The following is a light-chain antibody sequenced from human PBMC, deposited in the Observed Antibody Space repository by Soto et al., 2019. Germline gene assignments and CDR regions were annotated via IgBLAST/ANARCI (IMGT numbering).Light chain of an antibody. Sequence: EIVMTQSPATLSVSPGERATISCRASQSVSSNLAWYQQKPGQAPRLLIYGASTRATGIPARFSGSGSGTQFTLPISSLQSEDFAVYYCQQYKNWHRTFGQGTKVEIK. CDR3: QQYKNWHRT. J-gene: IGKJ1*01. CDR1: QSVSSN. V-gene: IGKV3-15*01. CDR2: GAS.